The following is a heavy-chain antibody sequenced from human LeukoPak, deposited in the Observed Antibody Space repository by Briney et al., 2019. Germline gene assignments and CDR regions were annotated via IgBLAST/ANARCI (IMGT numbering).Heavy chain of an antibody. V-gene: IGHV1-69*01. D-gene: IGHD6-6*01. J-gene: IGHJ6*03. CDR2: IIPIFGTA. Sequence: SVKVSCKASGGTFSSYAISWVRQAPGQGLEWMGGIIPIFGTANYAQKFQGRVTITADESTSTAYMELSSLRSEGTAVYYCAILYSSSTYYYYYHMDVWGKGTTVTVSS. CDR3: AILYSSSTYYYYYHMDV. CDR1: GGTFSSYA.